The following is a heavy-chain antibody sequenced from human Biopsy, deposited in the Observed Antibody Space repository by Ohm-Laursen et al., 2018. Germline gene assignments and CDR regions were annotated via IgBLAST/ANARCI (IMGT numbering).Heavy chain of an antibody. J-gene: IGHJ4*02. CDR2: IWSDGNNK. V-gene: IGHV3-33*01. CDR3: ARDAEEFDSSGPRFDY. Sequence: SFRLSCAASGFTFSRHGMHWVRQAPGKGLEWVAVIWSDGNNKYYADSVKGRFTISRDTSRNTLYMQMNSLRVEDTALYYCARDAEEFDSSGPRFDYWGQGTLVTVSS. CDR1: GFTFSRHG. D-gene: IGHD3-22*01.